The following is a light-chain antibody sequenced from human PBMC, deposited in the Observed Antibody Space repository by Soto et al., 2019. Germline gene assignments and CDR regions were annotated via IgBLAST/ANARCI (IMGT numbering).Light chain of an antibody. CDR2: GAS. Sequence: DIVFTQSPGTLSLSPGERASLSCRASQSVSSGHLAWYQQKPGQAPRLLIYGASSRATGIPDRFSGSGSGTDFTLTISRLEPEDYAVYYCQQYGHSLWTFGQGTKV. J-gene: IGKJ1*01. CDR3: QQYGHSLWT. V-gene: IGKV3-20*01. CDR1: QSVSSGH.